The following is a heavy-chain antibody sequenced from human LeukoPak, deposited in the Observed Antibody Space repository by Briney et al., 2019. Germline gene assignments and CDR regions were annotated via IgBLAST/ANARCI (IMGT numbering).Heavy chain of an antibody. CDR2: IIPIFGTA. CDR1: GGTFSSYA. V-gene: IGHV1-69*13. J-gene: IGHJ4*02. CDR3: ARDLEWEPTHFDY. Sequence: SVKVSCKASGGTFSSYAISWVRQAPGQGLEWVGGIIPIFGTANYAQKFQGRVTITADESTSTAYMELSSLRSEDTAVYYCARDLEWEPTHFDYWGQGTLVTVSS. D-gene: IGHD1-26*01.